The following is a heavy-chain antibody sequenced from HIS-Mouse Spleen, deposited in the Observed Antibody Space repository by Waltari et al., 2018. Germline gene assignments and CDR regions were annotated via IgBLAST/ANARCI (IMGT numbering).Heavy chain of an antibody. J-gene: IGHJ4*02. V-gene: IGHV1-8*01. Sequence: QVQLVQSGAEVKKPGASVKVSCKASGYTFISYDINWVRQATGQGLGWMGWMNPNSGNTGYAQKFQGRVTMTRNTSISTAYMELSSLRSEDTAVYYCARGHDYSNYFDYWGQGTLVTVSS. CDR3: ARGHDYSNYFDY. CDR2: MNPNSGNT. CDR1: GYTFISYD. D-gene: IGHD4-4*01.